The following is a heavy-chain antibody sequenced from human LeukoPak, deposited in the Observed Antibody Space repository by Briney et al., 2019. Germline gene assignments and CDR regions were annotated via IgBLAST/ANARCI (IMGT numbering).Heavy chain of an antibody. CDR1: GFTFSSYE. CDR3: AREDTAMEFDY. Sequence: EGSLRLSCAASGFTFSSYEMNWVRQAPGKGLEWVSYISSSGSTIYYADSVKGRFTISRDNAKNSLYLQMNSLRAEDTAVYYCAREDTAMEFDYWGQGTLVTVSS. J-gene: IGHJ4*02. V-gene: IGHV3-48*03. CDR2: ISSSGSTI. D-gene: IGHD5-18*01.